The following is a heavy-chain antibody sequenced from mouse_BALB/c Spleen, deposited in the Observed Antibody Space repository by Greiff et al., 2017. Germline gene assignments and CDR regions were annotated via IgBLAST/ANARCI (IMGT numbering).Heavy chain of an antibody. V-gene: IGHV5-17*02. CDR3: ARSGLLYAMDY. Sequence: EVQLVESGGGLVQPGGSRKLSCAASGFTFSSFGMHWVRQAPEKGLEWVAYISSGSSTIYYADTVKGRFTISRDNPKNTLFLQMTSLRSEDTAMYYCARSGLLYAMDYWGQGTSFTVSS. CDR1: GFTFSSFG. CDR2: ISSGSSTI. J-gene: IGHJ4*01. D-gene: IGHD1-1*01.